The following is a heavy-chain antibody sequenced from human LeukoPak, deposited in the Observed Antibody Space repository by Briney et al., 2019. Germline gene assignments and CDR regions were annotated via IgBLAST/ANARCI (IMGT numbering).Heavy chain of an antibody. Sequence: SETLSLTRAVSGGSISSSNWWSWVRQPPGKGLEWIGEIYHSGSTNYNPSLKSRVTISVDTSKNQFSLRLSSVTAADTAVYYCAGDSVGFDSWGQGTLVTVSS. V-gene: IGHV4-4*02. CDR3: AGDSVGFDS. CDR1: GGSISSSNW. J-gene: IGHJ4*02. D-gene: IGHD1-26*01. CDR2: IYHSGST.